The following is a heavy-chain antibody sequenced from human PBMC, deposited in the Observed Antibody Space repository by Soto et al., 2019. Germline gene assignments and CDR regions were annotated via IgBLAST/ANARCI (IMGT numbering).Heavy chain of an antibody. V-gene: IGHV1-69*12. CDR1: GGTFSSYA. D-gene: IGHD2-2*01. CDR3: ASHDCISPSCYYYYYYSMDF. Sequence: QVQLVQSGAEVKKPGSSVKVSCQTSGGTFSSYAISWVRQAPGQVLEWLGGIIPIFDTANYAQQFQARVTITAYESTSTAYMELSSLRSEDTAVYYCASHDCISPSCYYYYYYSMDFWGQGTTVTVSS. J-gene: IGHJ6*02. CDR2: IIPIFDTA.